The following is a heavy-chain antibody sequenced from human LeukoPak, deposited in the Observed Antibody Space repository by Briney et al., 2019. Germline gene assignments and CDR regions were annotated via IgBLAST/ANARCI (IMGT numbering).Heavy chain of an antibody. J-gene: IGHJ3*02. D-gene: IGHD3-22*01. CDR2: IKSKANNDAT. Sequence: PGGSLRLSCAASGFTFSGSPMLWVRQASGEGLEGGGCIKSKANNDATEYAASVKGRFAISRDESNNTAYLQMNSLNAADTAVYYCTRHEDSSASAFDIWGQGTMVTVSS. CDR1: GFTFSGSP. V-gene: IGHV3-73*01. CDR3: TRHEDSSASAFDI.